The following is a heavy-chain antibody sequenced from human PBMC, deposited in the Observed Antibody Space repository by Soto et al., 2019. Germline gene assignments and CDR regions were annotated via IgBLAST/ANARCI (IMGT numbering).Heavy chain of an antibody. CDR1: GYTFTSYG. D-gene: IGHD3-22*01. CDR2: ISAYNGNT. Sequence: SVKVACKASGYTFTSYGISWVRQAPGQGLEWMGWISAYNGNTNYAQKLQGRVTMTTDTSTSTAYMELRSLRSDDKAVYYCARDQFYDSSGYPRRSDAFDIWGQGTMVTVSS. CDR3: ARDQFYDSSGYPRRSDAFDI. V-gene: IGHV1-18*01. J-gene: IGHJ3*02.